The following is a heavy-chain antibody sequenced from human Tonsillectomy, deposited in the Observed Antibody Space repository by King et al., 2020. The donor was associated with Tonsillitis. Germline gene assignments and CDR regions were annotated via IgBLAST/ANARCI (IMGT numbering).Heavy chain of an antibody. CDR2: INHSGST. CDR1: GGSFSGYY. D-gene: IGHD3-10*01. Sequence: VQLQQWGAGLLKPSETLSLTCAVYGGSFSGYYWSWIRQPPGKGLEWIGEINHSGSTNYNPSLKSRVTISVDTSKNQFSLKLSSVTAADTAVYYCAREIGFGEIAMDYWGQGTLVTVSS. J-gene: IGHJ4*02. CDR3: AREIGFGEIAMDY. V-gene: IGHV4-34*01.